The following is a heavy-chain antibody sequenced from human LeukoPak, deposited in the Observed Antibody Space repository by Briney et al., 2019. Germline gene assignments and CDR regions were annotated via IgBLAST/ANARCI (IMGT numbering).Heavy chain of an antibody. J-gene: IGHJ4*02. V-gene: IGHV1-69*04. CDR3: ARSIAALQGRLNDFDY. D-gene: IGHD6-6*01. CDR1: GGTFSSYA. Sequence: VASVKVSCKASGGTFSSYAISWVRQAPGQGLEWMGRIIPILGIANYAQKFQGRVTITADKSTSTAYMELSSLRSEDTAVYYCARSIAALQGRLNDFDYWGQGTLVTVSS. CDR2: IIPILGIA.